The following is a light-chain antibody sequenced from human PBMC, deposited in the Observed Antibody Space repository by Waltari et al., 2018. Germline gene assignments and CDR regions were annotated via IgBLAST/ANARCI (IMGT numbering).Light chain of an antibody. J-gene: IGLJ1*01. CDR3: QAWDSTTYV. Sequence: GEKYVCWHQQKPGQSPVLVIYQDSKRPSGIPERFSGSNSGNTATLTISGTQAMDEADYYCQAWDSTTYVFGTGTSVSVL. CDR1: GEKY. CDR2: QDS. V-gene: IGLV3-1*01.